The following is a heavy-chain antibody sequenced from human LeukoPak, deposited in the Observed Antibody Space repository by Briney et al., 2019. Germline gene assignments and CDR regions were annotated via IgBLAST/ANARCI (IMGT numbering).Heavy chain of an antibody. CDR1: GGSFSGYY. V-gene: IGHV4-59*10. CDR3: ARGRLNRSTNPHWWFDP. D-gene: IGHD2-2*01. J-gene: IGHJ5*02. CDR2: IYTSGST. Sequence: SETLSLTCAVYGGSFSGYYWSWIRQPAGKGLEWIGRIYTSGSTNYNPSLKSRVTISVDTSKNQFSLKLSSVTAADTAVYYCARGRLNRSTNPHWWFDPWGQGTLVTVSS.